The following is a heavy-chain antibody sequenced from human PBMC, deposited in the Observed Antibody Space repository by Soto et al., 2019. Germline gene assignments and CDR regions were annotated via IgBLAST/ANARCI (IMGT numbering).Heavy chain of an antibody. J-gene: IGHJ6*03. V-gene: IGHV3-64*01. Sequence: ESGGGLAQPGGSLRLSCAASGFTLSGYAMDWVRQAPGKGLEYVSGISSNGVGTYYAKSVQGRFIISRDNSKNTVYLQMGSLRPEDMAVYYCARRARPDFYYMDVWGKGTTVTVSS. D-gene: IGHD6-6*01. CDR1: GFTLSGYA. CDR3: ARRARPDFYYMDV. CDR2: ISSNGVGT.